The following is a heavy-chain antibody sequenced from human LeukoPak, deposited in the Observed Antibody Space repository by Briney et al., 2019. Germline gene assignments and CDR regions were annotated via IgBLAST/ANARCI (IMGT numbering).Heavy chain of an antibody. CDR3: ALRYVNGTPLDP. Sequence: SETLSLTCAVYGGSFSGYYWSWIRQPPGKGLEWIGEINHSGSTNYNPSLKSRVTISVDAAKTQFSLKLSSVTAADTAVYYYALRYVNGTPLDPWGQGTLVTVSS. CDR1: GGSFSGYY. V-gene: IGHV4-34*01. J-gene: IGHJ5*02. D-gene: IGHD2-8*01. CDR2: INHSGST.